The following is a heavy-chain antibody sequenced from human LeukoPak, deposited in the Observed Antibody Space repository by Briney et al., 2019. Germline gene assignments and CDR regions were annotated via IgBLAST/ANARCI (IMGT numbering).Heavy chain of an antibody. CDR2: FDPEDGET. J-gene: IGHJ3*02. CDR3: ARVPTGTDAFDI. Sequence: ASVKVSCKVSGYTLTELSMHWVRQAPGKGLEWMGGFDPEDGETIYAQKFQGRVTMTEDTSTDTAYMELSSLRSEDTAVYYCARVPTGTDAFDIWGQGTMVTVSS. D-gene: IGHD1-1*01. CDR1: GYTLTELS. V-gene: IGHV1-24*01.